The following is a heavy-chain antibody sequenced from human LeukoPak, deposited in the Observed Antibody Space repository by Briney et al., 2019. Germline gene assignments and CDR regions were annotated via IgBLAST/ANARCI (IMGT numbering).Heavy chain of an antibody. V-gene: IGHV4-38-2*02. CDR2: IYYSGST. D-gene: IGHD3-10*01. J-gene: IGHJ4*02. CDR3: ARAYYGGGGFHY. Sequence: SETLSLTCSVSGYSISSAYYWGWIRQSPGKGLEWIGTIYYSGSTYNNPSLKSRVTISLDTSKNQFSLRLSSVTAADTAVYYCARAYYGGGGFHYWGQGTLVPVSS. CDR1: GYSISSAYY.